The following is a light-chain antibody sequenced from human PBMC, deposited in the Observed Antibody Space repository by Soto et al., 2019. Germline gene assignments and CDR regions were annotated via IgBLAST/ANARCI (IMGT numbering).Light chain of an antibody. CDR3: QQSYSTLIT. CDR1: QSISSY. J-gene: IGKJ5*01. Sequence: DIQMTQSPSSLSASVGDRVTITCRASQSISSYLNWYQQKPGKAPKVLIYAASSLQSGVPSMFSGSGSGTDFTLTISSLQPEDFATYYCQQSYSTLITFGQGTRLEIK. CDR2: AAS. V-gene: IGKV1-39*01.